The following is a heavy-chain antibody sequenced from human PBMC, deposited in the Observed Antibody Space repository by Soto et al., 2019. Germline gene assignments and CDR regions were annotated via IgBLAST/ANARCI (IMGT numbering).Heavy chain of an antibody. CDR2: ISSSSSYT. CDR3: ARDRGIVGAGAYYYGMDV. D-gene: IGHD1-26*01. Sequence: GGSLRLSCATSGFTLSDYYISWVRQAPGKGLEWVSYISSSSSYTNYADSVRGRFTISRDNAKNSLYLQMNSLRAEDTAVYYCARDRGIVGAGAYYYGMDVWGQGTTVTVSS. V-gene: IGHV3-11*06. J-gene: IGHJ6*02. CDR1: GFTLSDYY.